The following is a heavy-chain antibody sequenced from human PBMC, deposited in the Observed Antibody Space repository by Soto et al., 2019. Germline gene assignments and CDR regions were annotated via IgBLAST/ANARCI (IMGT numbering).Heavy chain of an antibody. V-gene: IGHV1-3*05. CDR3: ASESYGGEFDY. CDR1: GYTFTSYA. D-gene: IGHD4-17*01. Sequence: QVQLVQSGAEEKKPGASVKVSCKASGYTFTSYAMHWVRQAPGQRLEWMGWINAGNGNTKYSQKFQXXVTITSDTSASTAYMELSSLRSEETAVYYCASESYGGEFDYWGQGTLVTVSS. CDR2: INAGNGNT. J-gene: IGHJ4*02.